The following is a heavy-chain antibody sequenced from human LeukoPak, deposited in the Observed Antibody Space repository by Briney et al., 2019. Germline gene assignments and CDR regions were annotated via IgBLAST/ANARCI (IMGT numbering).Heavy chain of an antibody. CDR3: AFYYDFWSAEGYFDY. J-gene: IGHJ4*02. CDR2: ISSSSSTI. Sequence: GGSLRLSCAASGFTFSSYSMNWVRQAPGKGLEWVSYISSSSSTIYYADSVKGRFTISRDNAKNSLYLQMNSLRAEDTAVYYCAFYYDFWSAEGYFDYWGQGALVTVSS. D-gene: IGHD3-3*01. CDR1: GFTFSSYS. V-gene: IGHV3-48*01.